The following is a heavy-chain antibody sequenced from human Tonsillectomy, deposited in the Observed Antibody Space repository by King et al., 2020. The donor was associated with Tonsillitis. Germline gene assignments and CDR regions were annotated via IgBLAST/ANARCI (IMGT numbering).Heavy chain of an antibody. V-gene: IGHV3-33*05. J-gene: IGHJ4*01. D-gene: IGHD1-14*01. Sequence: VQLVESGGGVVQPGRSLRLSCAASGFTFSRYGMHWVRQAPGKGLEWVAVISYDGSNKDYVDSVKDRFTISRDNSKNTVYLQVNSLRAEDTAVYYCARDPEIYYFDYWGHGTLVTVSS. CDR3: ARDPEIYYFDY. CDR2: ISYDGSNK. CDR1: GFTFSRYG.